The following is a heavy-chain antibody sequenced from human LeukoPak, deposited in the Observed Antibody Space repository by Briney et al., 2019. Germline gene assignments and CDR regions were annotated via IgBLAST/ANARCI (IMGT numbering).Heavy chain of an antibody. CDR1: GFTVSSNY. D-gene: IGHD4/OR15-4a*01. CDR2: IYSGGST. Sequence: GGSLRLSCAASGFTVSSNYMSWVRQAPGKGLEWVSVIYSGGSTYYADSVKGRVTISRDNAKNSLYLQMNSLRAEDTAVYYCARVFGAGYSDYWGQGTLVTVSS. J-gene: IGHJ4*02. V-gene: IGHV3-53*01. CDR3: ARVFGAGYSDY.